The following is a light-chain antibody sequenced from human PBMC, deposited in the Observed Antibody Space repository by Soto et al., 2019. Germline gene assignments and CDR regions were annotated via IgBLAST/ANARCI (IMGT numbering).Light chain of an antibody. J-gene: IGKJ2*01. CDR3: QPAYSPPLT. V-gene: IGKV1-39*01. CDR2: GAN. CDR1: QTITFS. Sequence: DIQMTHSPSSLSASVGDTVSITCRASQTITFSLAWYLQEPGKPPKLLIYGANTLQGGVPSRFSAGGSGTDFTFTINALQPEDLAQYYCQPAYSPPLTFGQETKLQI.